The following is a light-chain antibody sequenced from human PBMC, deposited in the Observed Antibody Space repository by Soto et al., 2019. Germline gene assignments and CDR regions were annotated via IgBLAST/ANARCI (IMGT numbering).Light chain of an antibody. Sequence: EIMLTQSPGTLSSSPGERATLSCRASQSVRNNYLAWYQQKPGQPPRFLIYDVSTRAAGIPDRFSGSGSGTDFTLTISRLETEDFAVYYCQQYGSTPLTFGGGTKVEIE. CDR3: QQYGSTPLT. CDR2: DVS. V-gene: IGKV3-20*01. J-gene: IGKJ4*01. CDR1: QSVRNNY.